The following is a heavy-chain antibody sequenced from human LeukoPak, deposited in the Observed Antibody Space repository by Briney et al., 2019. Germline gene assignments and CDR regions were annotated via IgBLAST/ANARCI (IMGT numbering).Heavy chain of an antibody. CDR2: INHSGST. J-gene: IGHJ6*04. CDR3: ARFFRRYCSSTSCSDV. V-gene: IGHV4-34*01. Sequence: SETLSLTCAVYGGSFDGYYWTWIRQPPGKGLEWIGEINHSGSTNYNPSLKSRVSISVDTSKNQFSLKLSSVTAADTAVYYCARFFRRYCSSTSCSDVWGKGTTVTVSS. CDR1: GGSFDGYY. D-gene: IGHD2-2*01.